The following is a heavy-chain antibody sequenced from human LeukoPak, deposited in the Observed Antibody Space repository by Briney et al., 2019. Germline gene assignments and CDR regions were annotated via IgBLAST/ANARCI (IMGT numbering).Heavy chain of an antibody. J-gene: IGHJ4*02. CDR2: IIPIFGTA. CDR1: GGTFGSYA. V-gene: IGHV1-69*13. Sequence: ASVKVSCKASGGTFGSYAISWVRQAPGQGLEWMGGIIPIFGTANYAQKFQGRVTITADESTSTAYMELSSLRSEDTAVYYCARFRGDSSWYQYFDYWGQGTLVTVSS. CDR3: ARFRGDSSWYQYFDY. D-gene: IGHD6-13*01.